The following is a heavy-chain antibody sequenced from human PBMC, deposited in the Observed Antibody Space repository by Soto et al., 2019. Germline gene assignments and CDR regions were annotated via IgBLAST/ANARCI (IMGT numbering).Heavy chain of an antibody. Sequence: QVQLQESGPGLLKPSETLSLTCAVPGVSISSRSWWTWVRQPPGKGLEWIGEMYHNGGSNYNPSLKSRVAISTDPSKNHFSLTLTSVTAADTAMYYCTCCGHDYKIDNWGQGSLVTVSS. D-gene: IGHD2-21*01. CDR2: MYHNGGS. CDR1: GVSISSRSW. J-gene: IGHJ4*02. CDR3: TCCGHDYKIDN. V-gene: IGHV4-4*02.